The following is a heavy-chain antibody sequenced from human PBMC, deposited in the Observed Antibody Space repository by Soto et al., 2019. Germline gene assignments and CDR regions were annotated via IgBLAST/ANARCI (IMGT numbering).Heavy chain of an antibody. CDR2: IYWDDDK. Sequence: QITLKESGPTLVKPTQTLTLTCTFSGFSLSTSGVGVGWIRQPPGKALEWLALIYWDDDKRYSPSLKSRLTXPXXPSKHHVVLTMTNMDPVDTATYYCAHTSGYYYSDYWGQGTLVTVSS. D-gene: IGHD3-22*01. CDR1: GFSLSTSGVG. V-gene: IGHV2-5*02. J-gene: IGHJ4*02. CDR3: AHTSGYYYSDY.